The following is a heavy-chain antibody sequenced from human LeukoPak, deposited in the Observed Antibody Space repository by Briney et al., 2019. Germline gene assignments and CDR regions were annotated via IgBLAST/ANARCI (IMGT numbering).Heavy chain of an antibody. V-gene: IGHV3-66*01. Sequence: GGSLRLSCAASGFTVSSNYMSWVRQAPGKVLEWVSVIYSGGSTYYADSVKGRFTISRDNSKNTLYLQMNSLRAEDTAVYYCGGEMAAGPYHDAFDIWGQGKMVTVYS. J-gene: IGHJ3*02. CDR1: GFTVSSNY. CDR2: IYSGGST. D-gene: IGHD6-13*01. CDR3: GGEMAAGPYHDAFDI.